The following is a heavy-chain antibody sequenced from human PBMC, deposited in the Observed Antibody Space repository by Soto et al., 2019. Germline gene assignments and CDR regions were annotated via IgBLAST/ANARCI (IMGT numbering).Heavy chain of an antibody. V-gene: IGHV1-18*01. J-gene: IGHJ6*02. D-gene: IGHD6-13*01. CDR1: GYTFTSYG. Sequence: ASVKVSCKASGYTFTSYGISWVRQAPGQGLEWMGWISAYNGNTNYAQNLQVRVTMTTDTSTSTAYMELRSLSSDDTAVYFCARVRSSSSARLYYYGMDVWGQGTTVTVSS. CDR2: ISAYNGNT. CDR3: ARVRSSSSARLYYYGMDV.